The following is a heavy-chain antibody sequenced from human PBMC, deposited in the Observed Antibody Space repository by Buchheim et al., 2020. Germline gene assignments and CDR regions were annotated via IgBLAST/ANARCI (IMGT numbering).Heavy chain of an antibody. J-gene: IGHJ4*02. CDR1: GFTFSSYA. V-gene: IGHV3-30-3*01. D-gene: IGHD3-22*01. Sequence: QVQLVESGGGVVQPGRSLRLSCAASGFTFSSYAMHWVRQAPGKGLEWVAVISYDGSNKYYADSVKGRFTISRDNSKNTLYLQMNSLRVEDTAVYYCARDRITDGVVVTSFDYWGQGTL. CDR2: ISYDGSNK. CDR3: ARDRITDGVVVTSFDY.